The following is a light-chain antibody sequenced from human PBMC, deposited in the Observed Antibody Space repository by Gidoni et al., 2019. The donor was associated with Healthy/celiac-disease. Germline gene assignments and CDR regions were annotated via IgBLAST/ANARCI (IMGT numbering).Light chain of an antibody. J-gene: IGLJ3*02. CDR1: KLGDKY. CDR2: QDN. CDR3: QAWDSSAGV. Sequence: SSELTQPPSVSVSPGQTASITCSGDKLGDKYASWYQQKPGQSPVLLMYQDNKRPSGIPERFSGSNSGNTATLTISGTQAMDEADYYCQAWDSSAGVFGGGTKLTVL. V-gene: IGLV3-1*01.